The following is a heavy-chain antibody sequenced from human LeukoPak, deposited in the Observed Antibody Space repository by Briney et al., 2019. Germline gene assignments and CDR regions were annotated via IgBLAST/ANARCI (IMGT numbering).Heavy chain of an antibody. CDR1: GYTFTSHD. CDR3: ARGRRGCSSTSCTYYFDY. J-gene: IGHJ4*02. Sequence: ASVKVSCKASGYTFTSHDINRVRQATGQGLEWMGWMNPNSGNTGYAQKFQGRVTMTRNTSISTAYMELSSLRSEDTAVYYCARGRRGCSSTSCTYYFDYWGQGTLVTVSS. V-gene: IGHV1-8*01. CDR2: MNPNSGNT. D-gene: IGHD2-2*01.